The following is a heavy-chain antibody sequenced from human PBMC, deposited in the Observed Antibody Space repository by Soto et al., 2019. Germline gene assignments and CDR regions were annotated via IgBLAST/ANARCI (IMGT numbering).Heavy chain of an antibody. V-gene: IGHV4-39*01. CDR3: ARLYSSGWSDYYYGMDV. CDR2: IYYSGST. D-gene: IGHD6-19*01. CDR1: GGSISSSSYY. Sequence: SETLSLTCTVSGGSISSSSYYWGWIRQPPGKGLEWIGSIYYSGSTYYNPSLKSRVTISVDTSKNQFSLKLSSVTAADTAVYYCARLYSSGWSDYYYGMDVWGQGTTVTVSS. J-gene: IGHJ6*02.